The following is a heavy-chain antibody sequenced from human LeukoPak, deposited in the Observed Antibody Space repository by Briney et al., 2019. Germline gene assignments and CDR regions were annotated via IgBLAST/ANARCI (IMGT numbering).Heavy chain of an antibody. Sequence: SETLSLTCTVSGGSISSYYWSWIRQPPGKGLEWIGYIYYSGGTTYNPSLKSRVTISLDTSKNQFSLKLSSVTAADTAVYYCARRTGYYDGFDYWGQGTLVTVSS. CDR1: GGSISSYY. CDR3: ARRTGYYDGFDY. J-gene: IGHJ4*02. D-gene: IGHD3/OR15-3a*01. CDR2: IYYSGGT. V-gene: IGHV4-59*01.